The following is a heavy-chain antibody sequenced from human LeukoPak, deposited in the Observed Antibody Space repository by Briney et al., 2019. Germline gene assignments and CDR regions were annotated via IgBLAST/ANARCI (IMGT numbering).Heavy chain of an antibody. D-gene: IGHD2-15*01. Sequence: PGGSLRLSCTASGFAFGDSAMSWVRQAPGKGLEWVGFIRSKAYGGTTEYAASVKGRFIISRDGSKSTAYLQMNSLKTDDTAVYYCSREAIVAAHWFDPWGQGTLVTVSS. CDR3: SREAIVAAHWFDP. CDR1: GFAFGDSA. V-gene: IGHV3-49*04. J-gene: IGHJ5*02. CDR2: IRSKAYGGTT.